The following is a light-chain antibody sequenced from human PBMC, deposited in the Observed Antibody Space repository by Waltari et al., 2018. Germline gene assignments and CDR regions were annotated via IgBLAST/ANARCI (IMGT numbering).Light chain of an antibody. CDR3: QQYTTRPLT. V-gene: IGKV3-15*01. CDR1: QSVSSK. J-gene: IGKJ4*01. Sequence: EIVMTQSPGTLSVSPGEGATLSCRASQSVSSKVAWYQPRPGQAPRLLIFGASTRATGIPARFSGSESGTELTLTISSLQSEDSGVYFCQQYTTRPLTFGGGTKVEI. CDR2: GAS.